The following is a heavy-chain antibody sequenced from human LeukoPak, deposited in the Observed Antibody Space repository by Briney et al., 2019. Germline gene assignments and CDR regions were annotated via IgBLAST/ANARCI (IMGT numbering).Heavy chain of an antibody. Sequence: GGSLGLSCAASGFTFSSYSMTWVRQAPGKGLEWVSYISSSSTIYYADSVKGRFTISRDNAKNSLYLQMNSLRDEDTAVYYCARDSSGWSNYYYYGMDVWGQGTTVTVSS. D-gene: IGHD6-19*01. V-gene: IGHV3-48*02. CDR2: ISSSSTI. J-gene: IGHJ6*02. CDR3: ARDSSGWSNYYYYGMDV. CDR1: GFTFSSYS.